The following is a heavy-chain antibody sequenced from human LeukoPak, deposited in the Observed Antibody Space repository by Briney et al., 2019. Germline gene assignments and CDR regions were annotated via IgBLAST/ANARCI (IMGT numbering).Heavy chain of an antibody. V-gene: IGHV1-18*01. CDR1: GGTFSSYA. CDR3: ARSYYDFWSGYYPFDY. J-gene: IGHJ4*02. CDR2: ISAYNGNT. Sequence: GASVKVSCKASGGTFSSYAISWVRQAPGQGLEWMGWISAYNGNTNYAQKLQGRVTMTTDTSTSTACMELRSLRSDDTAVYYCARSYYDFWSGYYPFDYWGQGTLVTVSS. D-gene: IGHD3-3*01.